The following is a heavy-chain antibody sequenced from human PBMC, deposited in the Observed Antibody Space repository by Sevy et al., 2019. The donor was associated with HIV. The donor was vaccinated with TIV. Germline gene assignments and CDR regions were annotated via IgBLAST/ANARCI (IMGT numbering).Heavy chain of an antibody. V-gene: IGHV4-59*01. CDR2: IYYSGST. CDR3: ARDPGLTGFDP. CDR1: GGSISSNY. Sequence: SETLSLTCTVSGGSISSNYWSWIRQPPGKGLEWIGHIYYSGSTNYNPSLKSRVTTSVDTSKNQFSLKLSSVTAADTAVYYCARDPGLTGFDPWGQGTLVTVSS. J-gene: IGHJ5*02.